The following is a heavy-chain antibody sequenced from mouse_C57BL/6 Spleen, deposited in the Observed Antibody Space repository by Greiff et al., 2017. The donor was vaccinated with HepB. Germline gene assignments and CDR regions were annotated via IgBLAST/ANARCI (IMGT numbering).Heavy chain of an antibody. V-gene: IGHV2-2*01. CDR3: ARKPSMITYAMDY. J-gene: IGHJ4*01. D-gene: IGHD2-4*01. CDR1: GFSLTSYG. CDR2: IWSGGST. Sequence: QVQLQQSGPGLVQPSQILSITCTVSGFSLTSYGVHWVRQSPGKGLEWLGVIWSGGSTDYNAAFISRLSISKDNSKSQVFFKMNSLQADDTAIYYCARKPSMITYAMDYWGQGTSVTVSS.